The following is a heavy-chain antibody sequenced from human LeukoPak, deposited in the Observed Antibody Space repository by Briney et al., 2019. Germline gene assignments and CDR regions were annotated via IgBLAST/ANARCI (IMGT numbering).Heavy chain of an antibody. Sequence: ASVKVSCKASGYTFTSYYMHWVRQAPGQGLEWMGIINPSGGSTSYAQKFQGRVTMTRNTSISTAYMELSSLRSEDTAVYYCARGLAVDSYYYDSSGYEDYWGQGTLVTVSS. CDR2: INPSGGST. J-gene: IGHJ4*02. CDR3: ARGLAVDSYYYDSSGYEDY. D-gene: IGHD3-22*01. V-gene: IGHV1-46*01. CDR1: GYTFTSYY.